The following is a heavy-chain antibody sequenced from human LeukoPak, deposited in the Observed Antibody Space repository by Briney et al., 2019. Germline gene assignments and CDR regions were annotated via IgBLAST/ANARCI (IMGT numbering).Heavy chain of an antibody. V-gene: IGHV3-21*01. CDR1: GFTFSGYS. CDR2: ISSSSSYI. J-gene: IGHJ3*02. Sequence: GGSLRLSCAASGFTFSGYSMNWVRQAPGKGLEWVSSISSSSSYIYYTDSVKGRFTISRDNAKNSLYLQMNSLRAEDTAVYYCARGYSNYGYAFDIWGQGTMVTVSS. D-gene: IGHD4-11*01. CDR3: ARGYSNYGYAFDI.